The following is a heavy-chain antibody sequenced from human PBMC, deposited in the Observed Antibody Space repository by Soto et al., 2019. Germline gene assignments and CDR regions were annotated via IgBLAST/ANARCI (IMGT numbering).Heavy chain of an antibody. CDR1: GGSISSGDCY. D-gene: IGHD3-3*02. CDR3: ARAPQTPIFCDYAMEV. CDR2: IYYSGST. J-gene: IGHJ6*04. V-gene: IGHV4-31*03. Sequence: SETLSLTCTVSGGSISSGDCYWNWIRQHPGKGLEWIGYIYYSGSTYYNPSLKSRVTISVDTSRNQFSLKLSSVTAADTAVYYCARAPQTPIFCDYAMEVWGKGTRVTVSS.